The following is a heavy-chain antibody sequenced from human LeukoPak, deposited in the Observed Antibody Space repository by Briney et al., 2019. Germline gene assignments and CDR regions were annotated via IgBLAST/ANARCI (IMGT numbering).Heavy chain of an antibody. CDR3: ATSYDMGWLIGY. D-gene: IGHD3/OR15-3a*01. CDR1: GFTFGDTW. CDR2: IKQDGSEK. Sequence: GSLRLSCAASGFTFGDTWMNGVRQVPGQGLEWVANIKQDGSEKFYVASVKGRFTISRDNGKSSLYLQMNSLRAEDTALYYCATSYDMGWLIGYWGQGTLVTVSS. J-gene: IGHJ4*02. V-gene: IGHV3-7*03.